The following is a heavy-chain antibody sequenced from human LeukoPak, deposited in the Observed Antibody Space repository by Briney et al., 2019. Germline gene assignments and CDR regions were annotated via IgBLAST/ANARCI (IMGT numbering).Heavy chain of an antibody. CDR2: IKQDGSEK. CDR1: GFTFSSYW. D-gene: IGHD6-13*01. J-gene: IGHJ2*01. V-gene: IGHV3-7*01. CDR3: ASGRIAAVGAPPPNWYFDL. Sequence: GGSLRLSCAASGFTFSSYWMSWVRQAPGKGLEWVATIKQDGSEKSYVDSVKGRFTISRDNAKNSLYLQMNSLRAEDTAVYYCASGRIAAVGAPPPNWYFDLWGRGTLVTVSS.